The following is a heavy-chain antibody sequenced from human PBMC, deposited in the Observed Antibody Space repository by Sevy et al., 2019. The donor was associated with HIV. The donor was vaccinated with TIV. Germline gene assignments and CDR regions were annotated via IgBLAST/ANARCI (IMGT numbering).Heavy chain of an antibody. CDR3: ARGGTRIRGGGYYFDY. CDR1: GGTFSSYA. CDR2: IIPIFGTT. V-gene: IGHV1-69*13. D-gene: IGHD3-22*01. Sequence: ASVKVSCKASGGTFSSYAIHWVRQAPGQGLEWMGGIIPIFGTTNYAQKFQGRVTITADESTSTSNMELSSLRSEDTAVYYCARGGTRIRGGGYYFDYWGQGALVTVSS. J-gene: IGHJ4*02.